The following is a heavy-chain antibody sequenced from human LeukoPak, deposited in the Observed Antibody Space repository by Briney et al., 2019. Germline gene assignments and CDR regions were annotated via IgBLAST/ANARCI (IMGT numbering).Heavy chain of an antibody. D-gene: IGHD3-10*01. Sequence: PSETLSLTCTVSGGSIRSYYWSWIRQPPGKGLEWIGYIYYSGSTNYNPSLKSRVTISVDTSKNQFSLKLSSVTAADTAVYYCARNRYYYGSGSYGVPNWFDPWGQGTLVIVSS. CDR3: ARNRYYYGSGSYGVPNWFDP. CDR2: IYYSGST. CDR1: GGSIRSYY. V-gene: IGHV4-59*08. J-gene: IGHJ5*02.